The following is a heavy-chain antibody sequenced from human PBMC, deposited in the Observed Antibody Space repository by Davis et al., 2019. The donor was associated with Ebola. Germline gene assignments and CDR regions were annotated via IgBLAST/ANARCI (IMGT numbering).Heavy chain of an antibody. J-gene: IGHJ5*02. V-gene: IGHV4-59*01. CDR2: INYSGST. Sequence: SETLSLTCTVSGGSISSYYWSWIRQPQGKGLEWIGYINYSGSTNYNPSLKSRVTISVDTSKNQFSLKLSSVTAADTAVYYCARVGYDFWSGYSSDNWFDPWGQGTLVTVSS. CDR1: GGSISSYY. CDR3: ARVGYDFWSGYSSDNWFDP. D-gene: IGHD3-3*01.